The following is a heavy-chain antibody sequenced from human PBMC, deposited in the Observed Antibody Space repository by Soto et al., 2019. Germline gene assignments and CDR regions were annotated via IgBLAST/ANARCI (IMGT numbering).Heavy chain of an antibody. Sequence: QVQLVQSGAEVKKPGSSVKVSCKASGGTFRSYTISWVRQAPGQGLEWMGRIIPILGIANYAQKFQGRVTITADKSTSTAYMELSSLRSEDTAVYYCAIEGYSGYDYVNYWGQGTLVTVSS. CDR1: GGTFRSYT. J-gene: IGHJ4*02. CDR2: IIPILGIA. CDR3: AIEGYSGYDYVNY. V-gene: IGHV1-69*08. D-gene: IGHD5-12*01.